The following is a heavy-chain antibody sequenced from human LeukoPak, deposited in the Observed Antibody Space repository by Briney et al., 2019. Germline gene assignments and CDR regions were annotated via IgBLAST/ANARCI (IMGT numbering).Heavy chain of an antibody. J-gene: IGHJ6*03. Sequence: ASVTVSCKASGYTFTSYGISWVRQAPGQGLEWMGWIITYNGHTYYAQKFQGRLTMTTDTSTSTAYMELRSLRSDDTAVYYCAKTTVTSEDYFYYYMDVWGKGTTVNVSS. CDR1: GYTFTSYG. CDR3: AKTTVTSEDYFYYYMDV. CDR2: IITYNGHT. V-gene: IGHV1-18*01. D-gene: IGHD4-17*01.